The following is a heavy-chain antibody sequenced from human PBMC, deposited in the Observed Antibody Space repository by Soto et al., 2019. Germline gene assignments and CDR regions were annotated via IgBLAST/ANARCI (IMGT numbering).Heavy chain of an antibody. D-gene: IGHD3-9*01. J-gene: IGHJ4*02. CDR2: TYYRSKWYN. V-gene: IGHV6-1*01. Sequence: PSQTLSLTCAISGDSVSSNSAALNWIMQSPSRGLEWLGRTYYRSKWYNDYAVSVKSRITINPDTSKNQFSLQLNSVTPEDTAVYYCARNYDILTDGYYFDYWGQGTLVTVSS. CDR1: GDSVSSNSAA. CDR3: ARNYDILTDGYYFDY.